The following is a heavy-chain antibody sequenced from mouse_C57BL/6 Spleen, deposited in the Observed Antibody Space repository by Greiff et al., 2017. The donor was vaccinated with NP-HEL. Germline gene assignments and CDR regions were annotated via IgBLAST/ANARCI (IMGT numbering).Heavy chain of an antibody. CDR3: TPDYCSSRYAMDY. D-gene: IGHD1-1*01. CDR2: IDPENGDT. J-gene: IGHJ4*01. CDR1: GFNIKDDY. V-gene: IGHV14-4*01. Sequence: EVQLQQSGAELVRPGASVKLSCTASGFNIKDDYMHWVKQRPEQGLEWIGWIDPENGDTEYASKFQGKATITADTSSNTAYLQRSSLTSEDTAVYYCTPDYCSSRYAMDYWGQGTSVTVSS.